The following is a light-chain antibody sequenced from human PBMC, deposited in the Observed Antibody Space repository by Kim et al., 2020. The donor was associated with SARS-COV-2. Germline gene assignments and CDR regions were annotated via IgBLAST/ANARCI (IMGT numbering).Light chain of an antibody. V-gene: IGKV3-15*01. J-gene: IGKJ5*01. Sequence: EIVMTQSPATLSVSPGEIATLSCRASQSVGIKLAWYQQKPGQARRLLIYDASTRETGIPGRFSGSGSATEFTLTIGSLQSEDFALYYCQQYHKWPGITFGQGTRLEIK. CDR3: QQYHKWPGIT. CDR1: QSVGIK. CDR2: DAS.